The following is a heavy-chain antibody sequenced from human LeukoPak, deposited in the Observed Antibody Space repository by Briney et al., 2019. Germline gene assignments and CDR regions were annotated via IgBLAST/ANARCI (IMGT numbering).Heavy chain of an antibody. Sequence: GGSLRLSCAASGLRFSDQYMIWIRQTPGKGLEWVSFISGSGANRFYADSMKGRFTISKDNAKNSLYLQMNSLRAEDTAIYYCTTGIRGDWGQGTLVTVSS. J-gene: IGHJ4*02. D-gene: IGHD3-3*02. V-gene: IGHV3-11*01. CDR3: TTGIRGD. CDR1: GLRFSDQY. CDR2: ISGSGANR.